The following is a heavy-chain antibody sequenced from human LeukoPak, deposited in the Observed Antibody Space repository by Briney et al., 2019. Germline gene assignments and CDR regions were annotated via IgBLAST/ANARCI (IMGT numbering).Heavy chain of an antibody. CDR1: GYTFTGYY. D-gene: IGHD3-22*01. CDR3: ARDGGSSAYYKPYMEYYFDY. CDR2: INPSGGST. J-gene: IGHJ4*02. V-gene: IGHV1-46*01. Sequence: ASVKVTCKASGYTFTGYYMHWVRQAPGQGLEWMGIINPSGGSTSYAQKFQGRVTMTRDTPTSTVYMELSSLRSEDTAVYYCARDGGSSAYYKPYMEYYFDYWGQGTLVTVSS.